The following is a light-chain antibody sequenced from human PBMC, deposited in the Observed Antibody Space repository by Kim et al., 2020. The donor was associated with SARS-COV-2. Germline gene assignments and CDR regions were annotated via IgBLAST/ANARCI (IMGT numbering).Light chain of an antibody. Sequence: GGTVPPSFGSNTETLTNGHFPYYFQQKPGQPPRALFYNTDYKSSWTPALFSGSLVGGKASLTLSAAQAEDEADYYCLLSYGDTRKIFGGGTQLTVL. V-gene: IGLV7-46*01. CDR3: LLSYGDTRKI. CDR2: NTD. CDR1: TETLTNGHF. J-gene: IGLJ2*01.